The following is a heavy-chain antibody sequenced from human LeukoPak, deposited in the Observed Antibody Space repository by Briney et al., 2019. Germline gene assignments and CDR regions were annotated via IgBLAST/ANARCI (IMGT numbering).Heavy chain of an antibody. Sequence: GRSLRLSCAASGFTLRNFVMRWGRQTPGMGLEWVSSISRSGDDTYYADFVKGRFTIPRDNSKNPSYLQMNSLRSEDTALSYCGRRIEVAGITIDYGMDVGGEGTTLTVSS. CDR1: GFTLRNFV. CDR3: GRRIEVAGITIDYGMDV. J-gene: IGHJ6*04. V-gene: IGHV3-23*01. D-gene: IGHD6-19*01. CDR2: ISRSGDDT.